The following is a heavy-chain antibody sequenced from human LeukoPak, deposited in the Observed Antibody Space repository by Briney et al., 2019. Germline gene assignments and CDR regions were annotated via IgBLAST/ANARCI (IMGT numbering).Heavy chain of an antibody. CDR2: MYSSGST. V-gene: IGHV4-59*01. D-gene: IGHD3-10*01. Sequence: SETLALTCTVSGGSITRDYWSWIRQPPGKGLEWLGYMYSSGSTNYNPSLKSRVIISVDTSKNQFSLKLSSVTAADTAIYYCAGDYNGSGNYFKHWGQGTLVTVSS. CDR3: AGDYNGSGNYFKH. J-gene: IGHJ4*02. CDR1: GGSITRDY.